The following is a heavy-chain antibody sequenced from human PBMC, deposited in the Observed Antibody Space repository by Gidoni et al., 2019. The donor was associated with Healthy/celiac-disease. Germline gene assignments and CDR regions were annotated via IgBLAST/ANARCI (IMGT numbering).Heavy chain of an antibody. Sequence: QVQLVESGGGVVQPGRSLRLSCAASGFTFSSYGMHWVRQAPGKGLEWVAVISYDGSNKYYADSVKGRFTISRDNSKNTLYLQMNSLRAEDTAVYYCAKVSATKYYYGMDVWGQGTTVTVSS. J-gene: IGHJ6*02. CDR1: GFTFSSYG. V-gene: IGHV3-30*18. CDR3: AKVSATKYYYGMDV. CDR2: ISYDGSNK. D-gene: IGHD3-16*02.